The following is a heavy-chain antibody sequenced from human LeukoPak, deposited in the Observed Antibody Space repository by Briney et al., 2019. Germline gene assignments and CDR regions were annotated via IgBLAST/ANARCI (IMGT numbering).Heavy chain of an antibody. CDR1: GYTFTGYY. Sequence: ASVKVSCKASGYTFTGYYMRWVRQAPGQGLEWMGWINPNSGGTNYAQKFQGRVTMTRDTSISTAYMELSRLRSDDTAVYYCARVAKGGLSGSYSIDHYFDYWGQGTLVTVSS. CDR3: ARVAKGGLSGSYSIDHYFDY. J-gene: IGHJ4*02. V-gene: IGHV1-2*02. D-gene: IGHD1-26*01. CDR2: INPNSGGT.